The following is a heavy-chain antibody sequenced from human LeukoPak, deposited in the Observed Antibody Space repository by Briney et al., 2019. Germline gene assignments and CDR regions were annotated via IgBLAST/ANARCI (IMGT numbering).Heavy chain of an antibody. V-gene: IGHV3-30*01. CDR3: ARAHDYYDSSGYYHLSPIDY. J-gene: IGHJ4*02. Sequence: GGSLRLPCAASGFTFSSYAMHWVRQAPGKGLEWVAVISYDGSNKYYADSVKGRFTISRDNSKNTLYLQMNSLRAEDTAVYYCARAHDYYDSSGYYHLSPIDYWGQGTLVTVSS. CDR1: GFTFSSYA. CDR2: ISYDGSNK. D-gene: IGHD3-22*01.